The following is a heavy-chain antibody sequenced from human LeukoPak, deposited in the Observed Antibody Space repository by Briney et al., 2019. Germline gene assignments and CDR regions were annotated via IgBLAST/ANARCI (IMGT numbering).Heavy chain of an antibody. CDR3: ARDRGYSSGWYWFDP. CDR2: ICYSGST. J-gene: IGHJ5*02. Sequence: PSETLSLTCTVSGCSISSYYWSWIRQPPGKELEWIGYICYSGSTNYNPSLKSRVTISVDTSKNQFSLNLSSVTAADTAVYYCARDRGYSSGWYWFDPWGQGTLVTVSS. D-gene: IGHD6-19*01. V-gene: IGHV4-59*01. CDR1: GCSISSYY.